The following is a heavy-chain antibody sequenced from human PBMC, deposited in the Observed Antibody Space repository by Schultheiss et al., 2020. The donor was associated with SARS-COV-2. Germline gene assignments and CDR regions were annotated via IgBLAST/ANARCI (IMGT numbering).Heavy chain of an antibody. CDR3: ARERGLDSYGHYYFDY. V-gene: IGHV4-30-4*08. J-gene: IGHJ4*02. CDR2: IYYSGST. Sequence: SETLSLTCSVSGGSISSGGYYWSWIRQHPGKGLEWVGYIYYSGSTYYNPSLKSRVTISVDTVDTSKNQFSLKLSSVTAADTAVYYCARERGLDSYGHYYFDYWGQGTLVTVSS. D-gene: IGHD5-18*01. CDR1: GGSISSGGYY.